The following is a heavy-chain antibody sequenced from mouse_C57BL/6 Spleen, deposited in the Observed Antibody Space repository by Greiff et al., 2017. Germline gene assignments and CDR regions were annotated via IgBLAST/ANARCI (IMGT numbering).Heavy chain of an antibody. Sequence: EVKVEESGGGLVQPGGSMKLSCVASGFTFSNYWMNWVRQSPEKGLEWVAQIRLKSDNYATHYAESVKGRFTISRDDSKSSVYLQMNNLRAEDTGIYYCTSRDGYAWFAYWGQGTLVTVSA. CDR1: GFTFSNYW. V-gene: IGHV6-3*01. J-gene: IGHJ3*01. CDR2: IRLKSDNYAT. CDR3: TSRDGYAWFAY. D-gene: IGHD2-3*01.